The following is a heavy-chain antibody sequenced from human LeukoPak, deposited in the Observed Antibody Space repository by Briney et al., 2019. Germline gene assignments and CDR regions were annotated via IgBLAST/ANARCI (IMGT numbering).Heavy chain of an antibody. Sequence: SETLSLTCTVSGGSISSYYWSWIRQPPGKGLEWIGYFYYSGSTNYNPSLKSRVTISVDTSKNQFSLKLSSVTAADTAVYYCARSGRAGPDYWGQGTLVTVSS. CDR2: FYYSGST. CDR3: ARSGRAGPDY. CDR1: GGSISSYY. J-gene: IGHJ4*02. D-gene: IGHD3-10*01. V-gene: IGHV4-59*01.